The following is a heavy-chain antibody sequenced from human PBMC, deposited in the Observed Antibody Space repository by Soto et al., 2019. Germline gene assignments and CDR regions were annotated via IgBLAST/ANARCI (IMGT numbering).Heavy chain of an antibody. V-gene: IGHV1-18*01. D-gene: IGHD3-22*01. CDR3: ARDYWKYYYDSSGYYPDP. CDR1: GYTFTSYG. CDR2: ISAYNGNT. Sequence: GASVKVSCKASGYTFTSYGISWVRQAPGQGLEWMGWISAYNGNTNYAQKLQGRVTMTTDTSTSTAYMELRSLRSDDTAVYYCARDYWKYYYDSSGYYPDPWGQGTLVTVSS. J-gene: IGHJ5*02.